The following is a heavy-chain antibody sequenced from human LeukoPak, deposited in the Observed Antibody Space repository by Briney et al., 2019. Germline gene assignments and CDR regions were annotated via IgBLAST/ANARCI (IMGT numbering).Heavy chain of an antibody. D-gene: IGHD6-19*01. J-gene: IGHJ2*01. CDR2: IFYSGST. CDR3: ARQRYTSGWYETRYFDL. CDR1: GDSISSSSYY. V-gene: IGHV4-39*01. Sequence: PSETLSLTCIVSGDSISSSSYYWGWARQPPGKGLEWIGSIFYSGSTYYNASLKSRVTICLDTSKNQFSLKLSSVTAADTAVYYCARQRYTSGWYETRYFDLWGRGTLVIVSA.